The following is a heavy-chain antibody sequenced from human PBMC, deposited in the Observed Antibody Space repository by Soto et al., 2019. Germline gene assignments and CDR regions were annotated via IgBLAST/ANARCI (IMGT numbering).Heavy chain of an antibody. Sequence: QVQLQESGPGLVKPSETLSLICTVSGASISCHFWSWIRQPPGKRLEWIGNIFDGVTTNYNPSLKSXXTLALDTSKTQGSLKVSSVTAADTAMYYCAINADVWGQGTMVTVSS. CDR1: GASISCHF. V-gene: IGHV4-59*08. CDR3: AINADV. J-gene: IGHJ6*02. CDR2: IFDGVTT.